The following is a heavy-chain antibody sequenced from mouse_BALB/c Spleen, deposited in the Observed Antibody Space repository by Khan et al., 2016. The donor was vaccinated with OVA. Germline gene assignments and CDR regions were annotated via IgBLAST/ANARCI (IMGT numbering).Heavy chain of an antibody. CDR1: GFNIKDTY. V-gene: IGHV14-3*02. CDR3: ARNGNCLDGMDY. J-gene: IGHJ4*01. Sequence: VQLKESGAELVKPGASVKLSCTASGFNIKDTYMHWVKQRPEQGLEWIGRIDPANGNTKYDPKFQGKATITADTSSNTAYLQLSSLTSEDTAVYYCARNGNCLDGMDYWGQGTSVTVSS. CDR2: IDPANGNT. D-gene: IGHD2-1*01.